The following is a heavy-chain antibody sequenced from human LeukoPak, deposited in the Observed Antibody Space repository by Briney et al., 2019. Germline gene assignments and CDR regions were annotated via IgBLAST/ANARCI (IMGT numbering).Heavy chain of an antibody. V-gene: IGHV3-21*01. D-gene: IGHD4-17*01. CDR3: ARVGYGEYYFDY. CDR1: GFTFSSYS. CDR2: ISSSSSYI. Sequence: PGGSLRLSCAASGFTFSSYSMNWVRQAPGKGLEWVSSISSSSSYIYYAESVKGRFTISRDNAKNSLYLQKNSLRAEDTAVYYCARVGYGEYYFDYWGQGTLVTVSS. J-gene: IGHJ4*02.